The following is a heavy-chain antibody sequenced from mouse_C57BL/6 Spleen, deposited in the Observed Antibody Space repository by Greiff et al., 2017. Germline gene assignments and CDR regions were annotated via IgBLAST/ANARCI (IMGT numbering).Heavy chain of an antibody. D-gene: IGHD1-1*01. J-gene: IGHJ3*01. V-gene: IGHV3-6*01. CDR2: ISYDGSN. CDR1: GYSITSGYY. CDR3: ARESSYWFAY. Sequence: ESGPGLVKPSQSLSLTCSVTGYSITSGYYWNWIRQFPGNKLEWMGYISYDGSNNYNPSLKNRISITRDTSKNQFFLKLNSVTTEDTATYYCARESSYWFAYWGQGTLVTVSA.